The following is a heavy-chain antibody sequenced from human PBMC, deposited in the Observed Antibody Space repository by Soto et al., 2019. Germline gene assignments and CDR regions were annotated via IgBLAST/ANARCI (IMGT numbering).Heavy chain of an antibody. Sequence: PSEALCLTCAVTGVSISTAYYYWSWIRHHPGKGLEWIGYIYYSGTTYYYPSLESRLTISLDTSKNEFSLSLSSVTDADTAVYYCASTYYNLNSGHFDSRVKGTLVTVSS. CDR3: ASTYYNLNSGHFDS. V-gene: IGHV4-31*11. CDR2: IYYSGTT. CDR1: GVSISTAYYY. D-gene: IGHD1-26*01. J-gene: IGHJ4*02.